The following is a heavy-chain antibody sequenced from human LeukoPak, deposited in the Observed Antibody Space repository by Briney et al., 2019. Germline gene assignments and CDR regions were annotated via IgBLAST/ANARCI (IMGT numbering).Heavy chain of an antibody. CDR3: TMVRVYGWFDP. CDR2: IKQDGSEK. J-gene: IGHJ5*02. CDR1: GFTFSSYW. D-gene: IGHD3-10*01. Sequence: PGGSLRLSCAASGFTFSSYWMSWVRQAPGKGLEWVANIKQDGSEKYYVDSVKGRFTISRDNAKNSLYLQMNSLRAEDTAVYYCTMVRVYGWFDPWGQGTLVTVSS. V-gene: IGHV3-7*01.